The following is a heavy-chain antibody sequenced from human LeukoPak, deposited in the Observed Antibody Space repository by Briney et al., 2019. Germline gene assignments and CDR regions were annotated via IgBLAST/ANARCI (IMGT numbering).Heavy chain of an antibody. CDR3: ATEYYYGSGSKVF. Sequence: GGSLRLSCAASGFTFSSYSMNWVRQAPGKGLEWVSYISSSSSTIYYADSVKGRFTISRDNAKNSLYLQMNSLRAEDTAVYYCATEYYYGSGSKVFWGQGTLVTVSS. J-gene: IGHJ4*02. CDR1: GFTFSSYS. D-gene: IGHD3-10*01. CDR2: ISSSSSTI. V-gene: IGHV3-48*04.